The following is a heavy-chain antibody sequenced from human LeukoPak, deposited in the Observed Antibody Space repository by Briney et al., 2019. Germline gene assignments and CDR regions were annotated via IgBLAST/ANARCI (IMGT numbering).Heavy chain of an antibody. J-gene: IGHJ6*03. CDR1: GGGFSGFY. CDR3: ATSPMWFGELFGSYYMDV. D-gene: IGHD3-10*01. Sequence: FGTPSPTLAFYGGGFSGFYCSLIRPPPREGPGWIGGNNHSGSTNYNPSLKSRVTISVDTSKNQFSLKLSSLTAADTAVYYCATSPMWFGELFGSYYMDVWGKGTTVTISS. CDR2: NNHSGST. V-gene: IGHV4-34*01.